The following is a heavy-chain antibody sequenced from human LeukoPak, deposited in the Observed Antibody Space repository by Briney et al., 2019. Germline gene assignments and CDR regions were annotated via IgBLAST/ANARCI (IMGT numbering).Heavy chain of an antibody. Sequence: PGGSLRLSCAASGFSLSTNWMTWVRHAPGEWLEWVANIKQDGSEKYYVDSVTGRFTISRDNAKSSLYLQMNSLRAEDTGVYYCARDPHYGPFESWGQGTLVTVSS. D-gene: IGHD4-17*01. V-gene: IGHV3-7*01. CDR2: IKQDGSEK. CDR1: GFSLSTNW. CDR3: ARDPHYGPFES. J-gene: IGHJ4*02.